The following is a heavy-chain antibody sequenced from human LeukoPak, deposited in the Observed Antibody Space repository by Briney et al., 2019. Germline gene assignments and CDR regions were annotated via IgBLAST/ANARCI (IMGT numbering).Heavy chain of an antibody. D-gene: IGHD4-11*01. Sequence: PGGSLRLSCAASGFSFNNYAMSWVRQAPGKGLEWVSGISGSGGSTDYADSVKGRFTISRDNSKNTVYLQMNSLRAEDTAVYYCAKVEVRLKSFDAFDIWGRGTMVTVFS. CDR2: ISGSGGST. CDR1: GFSFNNYA. J-gene: IGHJ3*02. CDR3: AKVEVRLKSFDAFDI. V-gene: IGHV3-23*01.